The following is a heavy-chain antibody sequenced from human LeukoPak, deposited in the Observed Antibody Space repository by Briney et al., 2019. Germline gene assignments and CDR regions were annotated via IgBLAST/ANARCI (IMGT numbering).Heavy chain of an antibody. V-gene: IGHV4-39*01. CDR3: ARHLRVGARQEFDY. CDR2: ILYSGTT. D-gene: IGHD5/OR15-5a*01. CDR1: GGSISSSNYY. J-gene: IGHJ4*02. Sequence: TSATLSLTCTVSGGSISSSNYYWGWIRQPPGKGLEWIGSILYSGTTYYNPSLESRITISVDTSKNQVSLKLNSVTAADTAVFYCARHLRVGARQEFDYWGQGTLVTVSS.